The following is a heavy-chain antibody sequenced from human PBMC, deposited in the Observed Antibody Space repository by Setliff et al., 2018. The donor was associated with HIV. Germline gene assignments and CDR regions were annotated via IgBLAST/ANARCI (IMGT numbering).Heavy chain of an antibody. J-gene: IGHJ4*02. CDR3: AREFLSGGSCYNY. V-gene: IGHV3-48*03. Sequence: GGSLRLSCAASGFTFSSYEMNWVRQAPGKGLEWVSYISSSGSTIYYADSVKGRFTISRDNAKNSLYLQMNSLRVEDTSVYYCAREFLSGGSCYNYWGQGTLVTVSS. D-gene: IGHD2-21*01. CDR2: ISSSGSTI. CDR1: GFTFSSYE.